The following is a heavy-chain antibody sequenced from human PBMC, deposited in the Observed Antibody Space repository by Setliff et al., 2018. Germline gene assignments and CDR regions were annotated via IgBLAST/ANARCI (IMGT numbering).Heavy chain of an antibody. CDR1: GYTFTSYG. V-gene: IGHV1-18*01. J-gene: IGHJ4*03. CDR3: ARVHTYYYGSGSYGGRYYFDY. D-gene: IGHD3-10*01. CDR2: ISAYNGNT. Sequence: ASVKVSCKASGYTFTSYGISWVRQAPGQGLEWMGWISAYNGNTNYAQKLQGRVTMTTDTSTSTAYMELRSLRSDDTAVYYCARVHTYYYGSGSYGGRYYFDYWGQGTTVTVSS.